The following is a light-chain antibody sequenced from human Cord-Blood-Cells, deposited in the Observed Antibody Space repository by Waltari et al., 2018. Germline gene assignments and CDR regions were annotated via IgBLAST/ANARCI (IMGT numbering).Light chain of an antibody. J-gene: IGKJ3*01. CDR1: QSISSY. CDR3: QQSYSTPFT. V-gene: IGKV1-39*01. CDR2: AAS. Sequence: DIQMTQSPSSLSASVGDSVTITCRASQSISSYLNWYQQKPGKAPKLLIYAASSLQSGVPSRFSGSGSGTDFTLTISSLQPEDFATYYCQQSYSTPFTFGPGTNVDIK.